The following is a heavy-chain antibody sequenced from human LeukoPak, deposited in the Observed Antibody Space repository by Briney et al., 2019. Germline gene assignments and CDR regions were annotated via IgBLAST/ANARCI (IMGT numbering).Heavy chain of an antibody. V-gene: IGHV4-39*01. D-gene: IGHD5-18*01. J-gene: IGHJ4*02. CDR3: ARHEGSYGSSFDY. CDR1: GGSISSSSYY. CDR2: IYYSGST. Sequence: SETLSLTCTVSGGSISSSSYYWGWIRQPPGTGLEWIGSIYYSGSTYYNPSLKSRVTISVDTSKNQFSLKLSSVTAADTAVYYCARHEGSYGSSFDYWGQGTLVTASS.